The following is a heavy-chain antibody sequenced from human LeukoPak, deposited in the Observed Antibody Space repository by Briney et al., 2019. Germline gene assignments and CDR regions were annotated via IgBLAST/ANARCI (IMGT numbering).Heavy chain of an antibody. CDR1: GFTFSSYG. Sequence: PGGSLRLSCAASGFTFSSYGIHWVRQAPGKGLEWVAVISYDGSNKYYADSVKGRFTISRDNSKNTLYPQMNSLRAEDTAVYYCATRGYSYGYPVEYWGQGTLVTVSS. V-gene: IGHV3-30*03. CDR2: ISYDGSNK. J-gene: IGHJ4*02. D-gene: IGHD5-18*01. CDR3: ATRGYSYGYPVEY.